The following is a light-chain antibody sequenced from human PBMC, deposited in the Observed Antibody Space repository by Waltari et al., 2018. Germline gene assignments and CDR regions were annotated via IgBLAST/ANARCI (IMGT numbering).Light chain of an antibody. V-gene: IGLV1-40*01. CDR2: NNS. CDR3: QSYDSGLNVWV. Sequence: QSVLTQPPAVSGAPGHRVTISCSRATSNIGAGNDVHAYQQLPGAAPRLLISNNSNRPSGVPDRFSGSRSATSASLAITGLQAEDEAEYYCQSYDSGLNVWVFGGGTKVSVL. J-gene: IGLJ3*02. CDR1: TSNIGAGND.